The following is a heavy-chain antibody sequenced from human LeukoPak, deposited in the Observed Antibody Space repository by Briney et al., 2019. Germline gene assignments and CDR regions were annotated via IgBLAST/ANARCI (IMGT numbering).Heavy chain of an antibody. CDR3: AKDLRTSGDYYFDY. V-gene: IGHV3-30*18. D-gene: IGHD4-17*01. Sequence: PGGSLRLSCAASGFTFSSYAMSWVRQAPGKGLEWVAVISYDGSNKYYADSVKGRFTISRDNSKNTLYLQMNSLRAEDTAVYYCAKDLRTSGDYYFDYWGQGTLVTVSS. CDR2: ISYDGSNK. J-gene: IGHJ4*02. CDR1: GFTFSSYA.